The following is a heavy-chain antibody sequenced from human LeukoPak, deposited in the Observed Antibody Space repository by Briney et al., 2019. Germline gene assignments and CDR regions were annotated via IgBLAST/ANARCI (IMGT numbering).Heavy chain of an antibody. D-gene: IGHD6-6*01. Sequence: PGGPLRLPCAASGFTFSSYSMNWVRQAPGKGLEWVSSISSSSSYIYYADSVKGRFTISRDNAKNSLYLQMNSLRAEDTAVYYCAREGIAARLVGGWFDPWGQGTLVTVSS. CDR1: GFTFSSYS. CDR3: AREGIAARLVGGWFDP. V-gene: IGHV3-21*01. CDR2: ISSSSSYI. J-gene: IGHJ5*02.